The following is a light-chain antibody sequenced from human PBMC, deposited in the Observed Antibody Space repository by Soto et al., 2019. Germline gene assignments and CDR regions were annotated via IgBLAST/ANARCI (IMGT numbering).Light chain of an antibody. V-gene: IGKV2-28*01. Sequence: IVMTQSPLSLPVTPGEPASISCRSSQSLLHSNGYNYLDWYLQRPGQSPQLLIFLGSSRASGVPARFSGSGSGTHITLKISSVAAEDVGIFYCMQALQTPPIFGHGTEVHIK. CDR3: MQALQTPPI. J-gene: IGKJ3*01. CDR1: QSLLHSNGYNY. CDR2: LGS.